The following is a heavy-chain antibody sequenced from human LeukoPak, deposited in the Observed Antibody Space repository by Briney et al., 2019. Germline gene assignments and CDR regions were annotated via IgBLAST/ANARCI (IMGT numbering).Heavy chain of an antibody. CDR1: GGSFSLYY. J-gene: IGHJ6*03. Sequence: SETLSLTCTVSGGSFSLYYWTWIRQPPGKGLEWIGRIYTSGSTNYNPSLKSRVTMSVDTSKNQFSLKLSSVTAADTAVYYCARASGCSGGSCYLFYYYYMDVWGKGTTVTVSS. CDR3: ARASGCSGGSCYLFYYYYMDV. D-gene: IGHD2-15*01. V-gene: IGHV4-4*07. CDR2: IYTSGST.